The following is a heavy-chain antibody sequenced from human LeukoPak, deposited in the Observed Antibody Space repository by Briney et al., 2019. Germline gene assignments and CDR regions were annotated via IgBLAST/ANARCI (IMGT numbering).Heavy chain of an antibody. Sequence: GGSLRLSCAVSGLTFNNYAMSWVRQAPGKGLEWVSAISKSGDHTYYAASAKGRFTIYRDNSKNTQYLQMNSLRAEDTAVYYCAKEVGFDSGSYYDYWGQGTLVTVSS. CDR2: ISKSGDHT. CDR1: GLTFNNYA. D-gene: IGHD3-10*01. V-gene: IGHV3-23*01. CDR3: AKEVGFDSGSYYDY. J-gene: IGHJ4*02.